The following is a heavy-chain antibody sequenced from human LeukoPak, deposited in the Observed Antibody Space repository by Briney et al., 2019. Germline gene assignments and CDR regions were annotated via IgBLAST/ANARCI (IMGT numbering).Heavy chain of an antibody. CDR1: GGFISSYY. J-gene: IGHJ4*02. CDR3: AGLETSGYLGY. Sequence: SETLSLTCTVSGGFISSYYWSWIRQPPGKGLVWIGFISYSGSPKYNPSLKSRVAMSVDTSRGQFSLKLNSVTAADTAVYYCAGLETSGYLGYWGQGTLVTVSS. CDR2: ISYSGSP. D-gene: IGHD1-1*01. V-gene: IGHV4-59*08.